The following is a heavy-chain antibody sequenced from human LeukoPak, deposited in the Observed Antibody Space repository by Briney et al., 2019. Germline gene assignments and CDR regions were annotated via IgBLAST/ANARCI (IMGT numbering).Heavy chain of an antibody. J-gene: IGHJ5*02. CDR1: GFTFSSYG. Sequence: PGRSLRLSCAASGFTFSSYGMHWVRQAPGKGLEWVAVISYDGSNKYYADSVKGRLTISRDNSKNTLYLQMNSLRAEDTAVYYCATDTWWFDPWGQGTLVTVSS. V-gene: IGHV3-30*03. CDR3: ATDTWWFDP. CDR2: ISYDGSNK. D-gene: IGHD5-18*01.